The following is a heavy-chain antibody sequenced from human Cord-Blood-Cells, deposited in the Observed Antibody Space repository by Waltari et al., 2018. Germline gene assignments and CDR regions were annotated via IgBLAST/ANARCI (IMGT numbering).Heavy chain of an antibody. J-gene: IGHJ3*02. V-gene: IGHV3-23*01. CDR3: AKDDVYRTQGAFDI. D-gene: IGHD3-16*01. CDR1: GLTFSSYA. Sequence: EVKLLESGGGLVQPGGYLRLSCEASGLTFSSYAMSWVRQAPGKGLVVVLVLRGRGGSTYYAESVKGRFTISRDNSKNTLYLKMNSRRAEDTAVYYCAKDDVYRTQGAFDIWGQGTIVTVSS. CDR2: LRGRGGST.